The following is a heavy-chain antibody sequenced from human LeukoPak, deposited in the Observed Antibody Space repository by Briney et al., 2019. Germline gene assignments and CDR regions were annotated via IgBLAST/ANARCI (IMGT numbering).Heavy chain of an antibody. CDR1: GYTFTSYG. J-gene: IGHJ5*02. Sequence: ASVKVSCKASGYTFTSYGISWVRQAPGQGLEWMGWISAYNGNTNYAQKLQGRVTMTTDTSTSTAYMELRSLRSDDTAVYYCARARHVNTMVRGAPRNWFDPWGQGTLVTVSS. CDR2: ISAYNGNT. D-gene: IGHD3-10*01. V-gene: IGHV1-18*01. CDR3: ARARHVNTMVRGAPRNWFDP.